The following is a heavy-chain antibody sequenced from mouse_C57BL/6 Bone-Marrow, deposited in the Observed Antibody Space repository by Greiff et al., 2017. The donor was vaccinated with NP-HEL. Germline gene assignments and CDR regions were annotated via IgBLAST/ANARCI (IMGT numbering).Heavy chain of an antibody. J-gene: IGHJ4*01. CDR3: ARNYYYGSSYAMDY. D-gene: IGHD1-1*01. V-gene: IGHV2-9-1*01. CDR2: IWTGGGT. CDR1: GFSLTSYA. Sequence: VNLVESGPGLVAPSQSLSITCTVSGFSLTSYAISWVRQPPGKGLEWLGVIWTGGGTNYNSALKSRLSISKDNSKSQVFLKMNSLQTDDTARYYCARNYYYGSSYAMDYWGQGTSVTVSS.